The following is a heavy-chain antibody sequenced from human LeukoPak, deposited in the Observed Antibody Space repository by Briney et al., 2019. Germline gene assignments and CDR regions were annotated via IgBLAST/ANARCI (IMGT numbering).Heavy chain of an antibody. CDR2: IYPGDSDT. J-gene: IGHJ4*02. D-gene: IGHD4-17*01. CDR1: GYSFTSYW. V-gene: IGHV5-51*01. CDR3: ARHPDYGDYGRRSPFDY. Sequence: LGESLKISCKGSGYSFTSYWIGWVRQMPGKGLEWMGIIYPGDSDTRYSPSFQGQVTISADKSISTAYLQWSSLKASDTAMYYCARHPDYGDYGRRSPFDYWGQGTLVTVSS.